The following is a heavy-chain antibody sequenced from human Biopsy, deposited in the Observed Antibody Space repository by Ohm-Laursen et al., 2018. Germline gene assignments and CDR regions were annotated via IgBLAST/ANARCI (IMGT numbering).Heavy chain of an antibody. J-gene: IGHJ4*02. CDR1: GFSVSSYD. CDR2: ISETSSHI. D-gene: IGHD1-1*01. CDR3: AADINVWNVNY. V-gene: IGHV3-21*04. Sequence: GSLRLSCSASGFSVSSYDMNWVRQAPGKGLEWISYISETSSHIYNADSVRGRFTVARDIAKNSLYLQLNSLRVEDTAVYYCAADINVWNVNYWGQGTQVTVSS.